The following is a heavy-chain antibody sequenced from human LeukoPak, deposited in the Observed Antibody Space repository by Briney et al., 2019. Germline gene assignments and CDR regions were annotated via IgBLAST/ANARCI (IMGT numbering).Heavy chain of an antibody. V-gene: IGHV4-34*01. J-gene: IGHJ6*02. Sequence: PSETLSLTCAVYGGSLSGYYWSWIRQPPGKGLEWIGEINHSGSTYYNPSLKSRVTIPVGRSKNQFSLKLSSVTAADTAVYYCAREPSAVTGFYGMDVWGQGTTVTVSS. CDR1: GGSLSGYY. CDR2: INHSGST. CDR3: AREPSAVTGFYGMDV. D-gene: IGHD3-10*01.